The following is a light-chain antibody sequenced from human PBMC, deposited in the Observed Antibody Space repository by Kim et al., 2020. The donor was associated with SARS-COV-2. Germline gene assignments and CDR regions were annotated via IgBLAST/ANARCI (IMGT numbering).Light chain of an antibody. CDR2: YDS. CDR3: QVWDSTSHVV. Sequence: SYELTQPPSVSVAPGETARITCAGNNIGSYSVNWYQQKSGQAPVLVVYYDSDRPSGMPERFSGSNSGNAATLTISRVEAGDEAGYYCQVWDSTSHVVFGGGTQLTVL. V-gene: IGLV3-21*04. J-gene: IGLJ2*01. CDR1: NIGSYS.